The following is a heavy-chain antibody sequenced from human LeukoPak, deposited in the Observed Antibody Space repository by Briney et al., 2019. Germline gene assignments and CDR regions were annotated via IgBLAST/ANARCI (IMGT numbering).Heavy chain of an antibody. CDR2: INPNSGGT. CDR3: ARGKGGAFDI. J-gene: IGHJ3*02. CDR1: GYTFTGYY. Sequence: GASVKVSCKASGYTFTGYYMHWVRRAPGQGLEWMGWINPNSGGTNYAQKFQGRVTMTRNTSISTAYMELSSLRSEDTAVYYCARGKGGAFDIWGQGTMVTVSS. V-gene: IGHV1-2*02. D-gene: IGHD3-16*01.